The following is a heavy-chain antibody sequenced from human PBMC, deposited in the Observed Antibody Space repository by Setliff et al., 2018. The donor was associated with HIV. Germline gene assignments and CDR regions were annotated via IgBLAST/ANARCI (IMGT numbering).Heavy chain of an antibody. Sequence: GGSLRLSCVASGFTFRSYAMGWVRQVPGKGLEWVSVISGSGESTYSVDSVKGRFTISRDNAKNTLYLQMNSLRAEDTAVYYCARASGCTNGVCYAYGYYSLDVWGQGTTVTVSS. D-gene: IGHD2-8*01. V-gene: IGHV3-23*01. CDR2: ISGSGEST. CDR1: GFTFRSYA. CDR3: ARASGCTNGVCYAYGYYSLDV. J-gene: IGHJ6*02.